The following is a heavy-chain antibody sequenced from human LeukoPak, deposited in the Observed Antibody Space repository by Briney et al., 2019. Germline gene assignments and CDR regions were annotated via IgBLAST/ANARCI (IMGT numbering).Heavy chain of an antibody. V-gene: IGHV1-46*01. J-gene: IGHJ4*02. CDR2: INPSGGST. CDR3: ARTDDFWSGYYYFDY. Sequence: ASVKVSCKASGYTFTSYYMHWVRQAPGQGLEWMGIINPSGGSTSYAQKFQGRVTMTRDMSMSTVYMELSSLRSEDTAVYYCARTDDFWSGYYYFDYWGQGTLVTVSS. CDR1: GYTFTSYY. D-gene: IGHD3-3*01.